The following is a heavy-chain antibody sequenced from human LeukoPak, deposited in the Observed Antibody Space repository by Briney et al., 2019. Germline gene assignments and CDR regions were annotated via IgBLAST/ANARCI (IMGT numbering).Heavy chain of an antibody. J-gene: IGHJ4*02. CDR2: ISDTSSFI. D-gene: IGHD6-13*01. V-gene: IGHV3-21*01. Sequence: GGSLRLSCAASGFTFSSYSMNWVRQAPGKGLEWVSSISDTSSFIYYADSVRGRFTISRDNAKNSLYLQMNSLRAEDTAVYYCARGGEQLVFNYWGQGTLVTVSS. CDR3: ARGGEQLVFNY. CDR1: GFTFSSYS.